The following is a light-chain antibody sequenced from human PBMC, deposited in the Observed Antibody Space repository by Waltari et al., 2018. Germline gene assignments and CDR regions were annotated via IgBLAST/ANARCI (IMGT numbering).Light chain of an antibody. CDR2: DVS. CDR1: RSDVGTHNY. CDR3: NSYTNSGTYV. V-gene: IGLV2-14*03. J-gene: IGLJ1*01. Sequence: QSALTQPASVSGSPGQSITISCTGTRSDVGTHNYVSWYQQRPGKAPDLIIFDVSNRPSGVSIRFSGSKSGNTASLTISGLQAEDEADYYCNSYTNSGTYVFGSGTKVTVL.